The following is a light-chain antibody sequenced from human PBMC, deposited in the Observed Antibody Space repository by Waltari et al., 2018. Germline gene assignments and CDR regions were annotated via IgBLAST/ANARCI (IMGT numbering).Light chain of an antibody. CDR1: SSNIGSNY. CDR3: ATWDNSLSIGV. V-gene: IGLV1-51*02. Sequence: QSVLTQPPSLSAAPGPKVTLSCSGSSSNIGSNYVPWYQHVPGTAPKLLLYESSKRPSGIPDRFSGSKSGTSATLGITGLQIEDEADYHCATWDNSLSIGVFGGGTKLTVL. CDR2: ESS. J-gene: IGLJ3*02.